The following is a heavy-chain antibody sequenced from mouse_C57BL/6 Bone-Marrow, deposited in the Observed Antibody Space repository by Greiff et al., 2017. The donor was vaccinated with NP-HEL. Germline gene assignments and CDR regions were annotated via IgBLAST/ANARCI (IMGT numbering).Heavy chain of an antibody. D-gene: IGHD2-5*01. CDR3: ARSPYSNYEGDY. Sequence: QVQLQQSGPELVKPGASVKISCKASGYSFTSYYIHWVKQRPGQGLEWIGWIYPGSGNTKYNEKFKGKATLTADTSSSTSYIQLSSLTSEDSAVYYCARSPYSNYEGDYWGQGTSVTVSS. J-gene: IGHJ4*01. CDR2: IYPGSGNT. V-gene: IGHV1-66*01. CDR1: GYSFTSYY.